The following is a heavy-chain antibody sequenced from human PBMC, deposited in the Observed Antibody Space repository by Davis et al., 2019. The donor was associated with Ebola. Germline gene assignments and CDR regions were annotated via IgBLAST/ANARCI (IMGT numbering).Heavy chain of an antibody. CDR1: GFTFSSYA. Sequence: GESLKISCAASGFTFSSYAMSWVRQAPGKGLEWVSAISGSDGSTYYADSVRGRFTISRDNSKNTLYLQMNSLRAEDTAVYYCAKDSPSYSSGWFDYWGQGTLVTVSS. D-gene: IGHD6-19*01. V-gene: IGHV3-23*01. CDR3: AKDSPSYSSGWFDY. J-gene: IGHJ4*02. CDR2: ISGSDGST.